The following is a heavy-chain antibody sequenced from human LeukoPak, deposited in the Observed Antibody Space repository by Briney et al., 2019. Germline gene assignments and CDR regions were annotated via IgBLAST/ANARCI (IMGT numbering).Heavy chain of an antibody. V-gene: IGHV3-23*01. D-gene: IGHD1/OR15-1a*01. Sequence: GGSLRLSCAASGFTFSSYAMSWVRQAPGKGLEWVSAISGSGGNTYYADSVKGRFTISRDNSKNTLYLQMNSLRAEDTAVYYCANSLSPEQCYFDYWGQGTLVTVSS. CDR2: ISGSGGNT. J-gene: IGHJ4*02. CDR3: ANSLSPEQCYFDY. CDR1: GFTFSSYA.